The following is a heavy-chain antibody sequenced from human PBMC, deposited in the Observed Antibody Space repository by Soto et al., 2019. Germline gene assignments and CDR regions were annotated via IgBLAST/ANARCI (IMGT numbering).Heavy chain of an antibody. CDR1: GFTFSSYA. CDR3: ARDPYDSSGYYYDY. CDR2: ISYDGSNK. V-gene: IGHV3-30-3*01. D-gene: IGHD3-22*01. Sequence: PGGSLRLSCAASGFTFSSYAMHWVRQAPGKGLEWVAVISYDGSNKYYADSVGGRFTISRDNSKNTLYLQMNSLRAEDTAVYYCARDPYDSSGYYYDYWGQGTLVTVSS. J-gene: IGHJ4*02.